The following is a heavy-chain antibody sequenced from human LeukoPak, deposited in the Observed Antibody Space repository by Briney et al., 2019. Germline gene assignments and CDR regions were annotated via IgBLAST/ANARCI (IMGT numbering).Heavy chain of an antibody. CDR3: ARRKLVDYDFWSGYYTFYYYYYMDV. CDR2: IKQEGSEK. J-gene: IGHJ6*03. V-gene: IGHV3-7*01. D-gene: IGHD3-3*01. CDR1: GFTFSSYW. Sequence: GGSLRLSCAASGFTFSSYWMSWVRQAPGKGLEWVANIKQEGSEKYYVDSVKGRFTISRDNAKNSLYLQMNSLRAEDTAVYYCARRKLVDYDFWSGYYTFYYYYYMDVWGKGTTVTVSS.